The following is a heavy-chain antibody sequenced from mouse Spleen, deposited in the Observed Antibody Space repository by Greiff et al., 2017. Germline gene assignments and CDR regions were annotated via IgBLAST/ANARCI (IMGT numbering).Heavy chain of an antibody. J-gene: IGHJ2*01. V-gene: IGHV5-16*01. D-gene: IGHD1-1*01. CDR3: ARAFITTVELYFDY. CDR2: INYDGSST. CDR1: GFTFSDYY. Sequence: EVHLVESEGGLVQPGSSMKLSCTASGFTFSDYYMAWVRQVPEKGLEWVANINYDGSSTYYLDSLKSRFIISRDNAKNILYLQMSSLKSEDTATYYCARAFITTVELYFDYWGQGTTLTVSS.